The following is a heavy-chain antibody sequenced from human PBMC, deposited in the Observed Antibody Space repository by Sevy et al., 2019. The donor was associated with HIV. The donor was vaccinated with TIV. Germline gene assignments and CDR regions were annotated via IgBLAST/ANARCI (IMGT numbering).Heavy chain of an antibody. CDR3: ARDYDFWSGSQSFDY. CDR1: GFTFSDYY. J-gene: IGHJ4*02. D-gene: IGHD3-3*01. CDR2: ISSSGSTI. V-gene: IGHV3-11*04. Sequence: GGSLRLSCAASGFTFSDYYMSWIRQAPGKGLEWVSYISSSGSTIYYADSVKGRFTISRDNAKNSLYLQMNSLGAEDTAVYYCARDYDFWSGSQSFDYWGQGTLVTVSS.